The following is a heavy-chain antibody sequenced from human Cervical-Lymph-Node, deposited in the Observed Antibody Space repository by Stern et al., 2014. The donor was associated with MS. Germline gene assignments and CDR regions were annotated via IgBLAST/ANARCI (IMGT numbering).Heavy chain of an antibody. D-gene: IGHD6-19*01. CDR1: GYTFTGYY. Sequence: QMQLVQSGAEVKKPGASVKVSCKASGYTFTGYYMHWVRQAPGQGLEWMGWINPNRGGTKYAQEFKGWVTMTRDTSLRTGHIELSRLRSDDTAVYYCARGGSGWSHNWFDPWGQGTLVTVSS. CDR3: ARGGSGWSHNWFDP. V-gene: IGHV1-2*04. CDR2: INPNRGGT. J-gene: IGHJ5*02.